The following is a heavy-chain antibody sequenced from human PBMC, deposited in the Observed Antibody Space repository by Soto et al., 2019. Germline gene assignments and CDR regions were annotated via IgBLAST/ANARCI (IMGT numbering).Heavy chain of an antibody. CDR2: IYYSGST. CDR1: GGSISSGGYY. CDR3: ARARSSFGGPVGTMFDP. V-gene: IGHV4-31*03. Sequence: SETLSLTCTVSGGSISSGGYYWSWIRQHPGKGLEWIGYIYYSGSTYYNPSLKSRVTISVDTSKNQFSLKLSSVTAADTAVYYCARARSSFGGPVGTMFDPWGQGTLVTVSS. D-gene: IGHD3-3*01. J-gene: IGHJ5*02.